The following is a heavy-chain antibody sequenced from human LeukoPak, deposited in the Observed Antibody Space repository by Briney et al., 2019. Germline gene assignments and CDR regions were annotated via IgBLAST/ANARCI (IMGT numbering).Heavy chain of an antibody. CDR1: GFTFSSYA. D-gene: IGHD4-17*01. J-gene: IGHJ4*02. V-gene: IGHV3-23*01. Sequence: GGSLRLSCAASGFTFSSYAMSWVHQAPGKGLEWVSAISGSGGTTYYADSVKGRFTISRDNSQNTLYLQMNSLRAEDTAVYYCAKGPTTVTTFRFHWGQGTLVTVSS. CDR2: ISGSGGTT. CDR3: AKGPTTVTTFRFH.